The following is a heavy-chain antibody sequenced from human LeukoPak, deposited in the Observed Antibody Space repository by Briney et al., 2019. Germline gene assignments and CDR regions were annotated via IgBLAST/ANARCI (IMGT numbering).Heavy chain of an antibody. J-gene: IGHJ4*02. Sequence: PGGSLRLSCAASGFTFSDYYMSWIRQAPGKGLEWVSYISTSGSTKYYADSVKGRFTISRDNSKNTLYLQMNSLRAEDTAVYYCAKDLVDTAMVTSVGLDYWGQGTLVTVSS. CDR1: GFTFSDYY. V-gene: IGHV3-11*04. CDR3: AKDLVDTAMVTSVGLDY. CDR2: ISTSGSTK. D-gene: IGHD5-18*01.